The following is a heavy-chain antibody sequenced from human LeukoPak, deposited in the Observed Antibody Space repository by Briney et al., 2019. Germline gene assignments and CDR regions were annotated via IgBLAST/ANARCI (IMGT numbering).Heavy chain of an antibody. V-gene: IGHV4-59*08. Sequence: PSETLSLTCTVSGGSISSYYWSWIRQPPGKGLEWIGYIYYSGSTNYNPSLKSRVTISVDTSKNQFSLKLSSVTAADTAVYYCARHSTFGSGWYGGWFDPWGQGTLVTVSS. D-gene: IGHD6-13*01. CDR2: IYYSGST. J-gene: IGHJ5*02. CDR1: GGSISSYY. CDR3: ARHSTFGSGWYGGWFDP.